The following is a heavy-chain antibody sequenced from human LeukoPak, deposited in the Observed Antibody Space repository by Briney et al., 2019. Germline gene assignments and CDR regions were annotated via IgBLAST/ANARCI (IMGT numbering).Heavy chain of an antibody. J-gene: IGHJ4*02. V-gene: IGHV3-48*03. D-gene: IGHD3-22*01. CDR3: ARGSLFYDSSGYPFGY. CDR2: ISSSGSTI. Sequence: PGGSLRLSCAASGFTVSSYEMNWVRQAPGKGLEWVSYISSSGSTIYYADSVKGRFTISRDNAKNSLYLQMNSLRAEDTAVYYCARGSLFYDSSGYPFGYWGQGTLVTVSS. CDR1: GFTVSSYE.